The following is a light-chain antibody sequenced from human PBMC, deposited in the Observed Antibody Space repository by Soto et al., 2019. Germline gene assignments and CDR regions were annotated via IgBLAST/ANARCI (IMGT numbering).Light chain of an antibody. J-gene: IGKJ3*01. CDR2: DAS. V-gene: IGKV1-5*01. Sequence: DIQMTQSPSTLSASVGDRVTITCRASQSISIWLAWYQEKPGKAPKLLIYDASNLQSGVPARFSGSGSGTEFTLTISSLQPDDFATYYCQQNNGYFGPGTKVDLK. CDR1: QSISIW. CDR3: QQNNGY.